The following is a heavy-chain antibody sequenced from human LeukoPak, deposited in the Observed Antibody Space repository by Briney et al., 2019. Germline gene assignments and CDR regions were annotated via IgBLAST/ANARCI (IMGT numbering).Heavy chain of an antibody. CDR1: GGSISSYY. CDR3: ARVVPVVRYYYYYYMDV. Sequence: PSETLSLTCTVSGGSISSYYWSWIRQPQGKGLEWIGYIYYSGSTNYNPSLKSRVTISVDTSKNQFSLKLSSVTAADTAVYYCARVVPVVRYYYYYYMDVWGKGTTVTVSS. J-gene: IGHJ6*03. CDR2: IYYSGST. D-gene: IGHD2-2*01. V-gene: IGHV4-59*01.